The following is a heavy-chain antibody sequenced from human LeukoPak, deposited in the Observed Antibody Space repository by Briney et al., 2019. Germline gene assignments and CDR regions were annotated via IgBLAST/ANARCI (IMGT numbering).Heavy chain of an antibody. Sequence: GGSLRLSCAASGFSFSTSTTSWVRQAPGKGLEWISSIGKTSRDMYYADSVRGRFTISRDNAKNSLFLLMNSLRVEDTSVYYCMRGDNRDYWGQGTLVTVSS. J-gene: IGHJ4*02. CDR3: MRGDNRDY. CDR2: IGKTSRDM. D-gene: IGHD1-14*01. V-gene: IGHV3-21*01. CDR1: GFSFSTST.